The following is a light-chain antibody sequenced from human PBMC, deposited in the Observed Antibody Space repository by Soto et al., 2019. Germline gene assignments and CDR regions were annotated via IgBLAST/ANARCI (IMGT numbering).Light chain of an antibody. CDR2: DVS. CDR3: CSYAGSPRYV. V-gene: IGLV2-11*01. CDR1: SSDVGGYNY. J-gene: IGLJ1*01. Sequence: QSALTQPRSVSGSPGQSVTISCTGTSSDVGGYNYVSWYQQHPGKAPKVMIYDVSERPSGVPDRFSGSKSGNTASLTISGIQDEDEADYYCCSYAGSPRYVFGTGTKLTVL.